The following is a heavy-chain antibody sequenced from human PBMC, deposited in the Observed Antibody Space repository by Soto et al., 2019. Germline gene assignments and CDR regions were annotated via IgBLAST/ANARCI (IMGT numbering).Heavy chain of an antibody. V-gene: IGHV3-23*01. J-gene: IGHJ4*02. CDR2: LSASGDNT. CDR3: AKAGTHSYSDC. CDR1: GFTFSIYA. Sequence: GGSLRLSFAASGFTFSIYAMNWVRLAPGKGLEWVSALSASGDNTYYADSVKGRFTISRDNSKNTLYLQMNSLRAEDTAVYYCAKAGTHSYSDCWGQGTLVTVSS. D-gene: IGHD1-1*01.